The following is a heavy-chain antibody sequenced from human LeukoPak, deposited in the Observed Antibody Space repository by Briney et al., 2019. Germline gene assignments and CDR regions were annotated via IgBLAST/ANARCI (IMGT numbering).Heavy chain of an antibody. CDR3: ARVGYYASSGYYYGPFDN. Sequence: ASVKVSCKASGYTFISYYMHWVRQAPGQGLEWVGIINPSGGSTSYAQKFQGRVTMTRDTSTTTVYMDLSSLRSEDTAVYYCARVGYYASSGYYYGPFDNWGQGTLVTVSS. V-gene: IGHV1-46*01. CDR2: INPSGGST. CDR1: GYTFISYY. D-gene: IGHD3-22*01. J-gene: IGHJ4*02.